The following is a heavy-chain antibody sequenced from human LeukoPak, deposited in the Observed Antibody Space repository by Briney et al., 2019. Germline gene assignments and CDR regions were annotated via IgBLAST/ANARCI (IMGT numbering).Heavy chain of an antibody. V-gene: IGHV4-39*01. CDR3: ARQEIGLRSFDP. J-gene: IGHJ5*02. CDR1: GFTFSSYG. D-gene: IGHD3/OR15-3a*01. Sequence: GSLRLSCAASGFTFSSYGMHWVRQPPGKNLEWLGSVYYTGSTHNNPSLKSRVTISVDTSKNQFSLNLSSVTAADTAVYYCARQEIGLRSFDPWGQGTLVTVSS. CDR2: VYYTGST.